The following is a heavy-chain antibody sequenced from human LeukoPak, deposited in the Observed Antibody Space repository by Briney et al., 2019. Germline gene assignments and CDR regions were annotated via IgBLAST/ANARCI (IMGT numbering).Heavy chain of an antibody. CDR2: INWNGGST. CDR3: ARGENFWSGYYTSWFDP. CDR1: GFTFDDYG. V-gene: IGHV3-20*04. D-gene: IGHD3-3*01. J-gene: IGHJ5*02. Sequence: GGSLRLSCAASGFTFDDYGMSWVRQAPGKGLEWVSGINWNGGSTGYADSVKGRFTISRDNAKNSLYLQMSSLRAEDTALYYCARGENFWSGYYTSWFDPWGQGTLVTVSS.